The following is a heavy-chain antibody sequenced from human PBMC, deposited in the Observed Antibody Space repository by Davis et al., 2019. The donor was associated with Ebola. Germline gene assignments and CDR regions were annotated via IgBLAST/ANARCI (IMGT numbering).Heavy chain of an antibody. CDR2: ISSSSNYI. CDR3: VRVRSDFWSGYFY. J-gene: IGHJ4*02. V-gene: IGHV3-21*01. D-gene: IGHD3-3*01. Sequence: GESLKISCATSGFTFSSYAMSWVRQAPGKGLEWVSSISSSSNYIYYADSVKGRFTVSRDNAKNSLYLQMNSLRAEDTAVYYCVRVRSDFWSGYFYWGQGTLVTVSS. CDR1: GFTFSSYA.